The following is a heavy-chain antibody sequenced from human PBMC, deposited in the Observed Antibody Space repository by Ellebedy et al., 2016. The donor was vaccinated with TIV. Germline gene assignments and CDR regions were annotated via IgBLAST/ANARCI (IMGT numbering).Heavy chain of an antibody. J-gene: IGHJ6*02. V-gene: IGHV3-30*02. CDR3: VKVAYPVPTVMAV. CDR2: IRSDGSTK. Sequence: PGGSLRPSCATSGFSVSGMHWVRQAPGKGLEWVAFIRSDGSTKYYIDPVKGRFTISRDSSKNTLDLQMNSLRAEDTALYYCVKVAYPVPTVMAVWGQGTMVTVSS. CDR1: GFSVSG. D-gene: IGHD3-16*01.